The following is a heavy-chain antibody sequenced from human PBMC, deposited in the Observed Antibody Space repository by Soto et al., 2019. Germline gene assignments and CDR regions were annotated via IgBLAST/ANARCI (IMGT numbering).Heavy chain of an antibody. J-gene: IGHJ4*02. Sequence: SETLSLTCAVYGGSFSGYYWSWIRQPPGKGLEWIGEINHSGSTNYNPSLKSRVTISVDTSKNQFSLKLSSVTAADTAVYYCARGVGYSYGRYYSDYRGQGTLFTVSS. V-gene: IGHV4-34*01. CDR2: INHSGST. CDR3: ARGVGYSYGRYYSDY. D-gene: IGHD5-18*01. CDR1: GGSFSGYY.